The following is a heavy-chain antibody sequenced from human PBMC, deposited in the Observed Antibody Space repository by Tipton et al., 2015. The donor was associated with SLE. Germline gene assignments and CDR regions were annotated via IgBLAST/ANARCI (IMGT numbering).Heavy chain of an antibody. CDR1: GDSIRNGAHS. CDR3: ARGYSGSYLGLAEYFQH. D-gene: IGHD1-26*01. Sequence: TLSLTCSVSGDSIRNGAHSWSWIRQPPGKGLEWIGYIYKNGDTFYNPSLKSRVTTSMDTSRNQFSLKVTSVTAADTAVYYRARGYSGSYLGLAEYFQHWGQGTLVTVSS. J-gene: IGHJ1*01. V-gene: IGHV4-30-2*01. CDR2: IYKNGDT.